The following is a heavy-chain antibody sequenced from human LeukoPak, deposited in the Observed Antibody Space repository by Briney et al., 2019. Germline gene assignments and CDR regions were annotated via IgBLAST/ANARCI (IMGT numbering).Heavy chain of an antibody. J-gene: IGHJ4*02. CDR2: ISYDGSNK. CDR1: GFTFSSYG. V-gene: IGHV3-30*18. D-gene: IGHD4-17*01. CDR3: AKDYGDYVPDDY. Sequence: GGSLRLSCAASGFTFSSYGMHWVRQAPGKGLEWVAVISYDGSNKYYADSVKGRFTISRDNSKNTLYLQVNSLRAEDTAVYYCAKDYGDYVPDDYWGQGTLVTVSS.